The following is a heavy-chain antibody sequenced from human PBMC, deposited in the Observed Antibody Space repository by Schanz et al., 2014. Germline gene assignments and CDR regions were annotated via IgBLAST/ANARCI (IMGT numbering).Heavy chain of an antibody. Sequence: QVQLVQSGAEVKKPGASVKVSCKASGYTFTGHRMHWVRQAPGQGLEWMGRINPNSGGTNYAQKFQGRVTMTRDTSISTAYMEMSRLISDDTAVYYCAREMLDIVATMDDDAFDIWGQGTMVTVSS. CDR3: AREMLDIVATMDDDAFDI. CDR2: INPNSGGT. J-gene: IGHJ3*02. V-gene: IGHV1-2*06. D-gene: IGHD5-12*01. CDR1: GYTFTGHR.